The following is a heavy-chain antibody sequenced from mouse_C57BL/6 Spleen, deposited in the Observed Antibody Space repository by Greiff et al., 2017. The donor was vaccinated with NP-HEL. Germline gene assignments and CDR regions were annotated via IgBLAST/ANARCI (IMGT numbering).Heavy chain of an antibody. Sequence: EVQLQQSGAELVRPGASVKLSCTASGFNIKDYYMHWVKQRPEQGLEWIGRIDPEDGDTEYAPKFQGKATMTADTSSNTAYLQLSSLTSEDTAVYYCTTDSNAAWFDYWGQGTLVTVSA. CDR1: GFNIKDYY. CDR2: IDPEDGDT. V-gene: IGHV14-1*01. J-gene: IGHJ3*01. CDR3: TTDSNAAWFDY. D-gene: IGHD2-5*01.